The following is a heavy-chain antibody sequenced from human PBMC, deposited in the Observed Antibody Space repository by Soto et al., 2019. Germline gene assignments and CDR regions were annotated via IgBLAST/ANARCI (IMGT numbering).Heavy chain of an antibody. CDR3: ARTNTAMVTGWFDP. CDR2: IIPIFGTA. V-gene: IGHV1-69*12. Sequence: QVQLVQSGAEVKKPGSSVKVSCKASGGTFSSYAISWVRQAPGQGLEWMGGIIPIFGTANYAQKFQGRVTITADESTSTAYMERSSLRSEDTAMYYWARTNTAMVTGWFDPWGQGTLVTVSS. D-gene: IGHD5-18*01. J-gene: IGHJ5*02. CDR1: GGTFSSYA.